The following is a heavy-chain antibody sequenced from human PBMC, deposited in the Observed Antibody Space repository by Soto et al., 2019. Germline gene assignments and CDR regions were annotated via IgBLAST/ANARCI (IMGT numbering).Heavy chain of an antibody. V-gene: IGHV3-66*01. CDR1: GFSVSSKY. D-gene: IGHD2-8*01. J-gene: IGHJ6*04. Sequence: EVQLVESGGDLVQPGGSLRLSCAASGFSVSSKYMSWVRQAPGKGLEWVSLIQSGGTTYYAGSVKGRFTISRDYSENTLFLQMNSLRVEDTAVYYCTRDDGHFNGDRYYGVPMDVWGKGTRVNVSA. CDR2: IQSGGTT. CDR3: TRDDGHFNGDRYYGVPMDV.